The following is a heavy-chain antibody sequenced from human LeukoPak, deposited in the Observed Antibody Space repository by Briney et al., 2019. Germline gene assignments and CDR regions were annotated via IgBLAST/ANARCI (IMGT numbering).Heavy chain of an antibody. CDR3: ARVLRLGGYYYYYGMDV. J-gene: IGHJ6*02. D-gene: IGHD5-12*01. Sequence: GASVKVSCKASGYTFTGYYMHWVRQAPGQGLEWMGWINPNSGGTNYAQKFQGRVTMTRDTSISTAYMELSGLRSDDTAVYYCARVLRLGGYYYYYGMDVWGQGTTVTVSS. CDR1: GYTFTGYY. CDR2: INPNSGGT. V-gene: IGHV1-2*02.